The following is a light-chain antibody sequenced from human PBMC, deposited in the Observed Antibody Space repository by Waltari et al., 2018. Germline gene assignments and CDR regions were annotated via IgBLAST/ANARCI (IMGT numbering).Light chain of an antibody. CDR2: GAS. CDR3: QHYVRLPAT. J-gene: IGKJ1*01. CDR1: QTVSRS. V-gene: IGKV3-20*01. Sequence: MVLPQPPGPLSCSPGARATLSCRASQTVSRSLARYQQKPGQAPKLLIYGASTRATGIPDRFTGSGSGTDFSLTISSLEPEDFAIYFCQHYVRLPATFGQGTKVEIK.